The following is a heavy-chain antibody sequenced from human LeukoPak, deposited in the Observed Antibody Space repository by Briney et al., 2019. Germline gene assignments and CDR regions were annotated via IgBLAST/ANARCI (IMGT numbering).Heavy chain of an antibody. V-gene: IGHV4-59*01. J-gene: IGHJ6*02. CDR2: IYYSGST. Sequence: KPSETLSLTCTVSGGSISSYYWSWIRQPPGKGLEWIGYIYYSGSTNCNPSLKSRVTISVDTSKNQFSLKLSSVTAADTAVYYCARDASYYDFWSGYPRPYGMDVWGQGTTVTVSS. D-gene: IGHD3-3*01. CDR3: ARDASYYDFWSGYPRPYGMDV. CDR1: GGSISSYY.